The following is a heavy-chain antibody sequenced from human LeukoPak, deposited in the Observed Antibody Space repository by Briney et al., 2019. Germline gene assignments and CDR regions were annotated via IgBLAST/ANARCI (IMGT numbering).Heavy chain of an antibody. J-gene: IGHJ4*02. CDR2: INTNTGNP. Sequence: ASVKVSCKASGYTFTSYAMNWVRQAPGQGLEWMGWINTNTGNPTYAQGFTGRFVFSLDNSVSTAYLQISSLKAEDTAVYYCARGIAARYYFDYWVQGTLVTVSS. CDR3: ARGIAARYYFDY. V-gene: IGHV7-4-1*02. D-gene: IGHD6-6*01. CDR1: GYTFTSYA.